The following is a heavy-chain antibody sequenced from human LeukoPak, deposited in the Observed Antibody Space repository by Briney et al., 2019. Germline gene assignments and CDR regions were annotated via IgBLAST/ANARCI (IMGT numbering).Heavy chain of an antibody. V-gene: IGHV3-23*01. J-gene: IGHJ4*02. CDR1: GFTFSNYG. Sequence: PGGSLRLSCAASGFTFSNYGMNWVRQAPGRGLEWVSTIIGSGVTTYYADSVKGRFTISRDNSKNTLFLQMSSLRAEDTAVYYCAKDVGLWAVAGKGGFYWGQGTQVTVSS. CDR3: AKDVGLWAVAGKGGFY. CDR2: IIGSGVTT. D-gene: IGHD6-13*01.